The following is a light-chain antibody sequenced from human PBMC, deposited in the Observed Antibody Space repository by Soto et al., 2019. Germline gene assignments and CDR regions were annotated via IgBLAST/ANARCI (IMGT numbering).Light chain of an antibody. CDR1: SSDVGAYDY. CDR3: SLYTSSVTPYV. J-gene: IGLJ1*01. V-gene: IGLV2-14*01. CDR2: VVS. Sequence: QSALTQPASVSGSPGQSITISCTGTSSDVGAYDYVSWYQQHPDKAPKLIIYVVSNRPSGVSNRFSGSKSGNTASLTISGLQAEDEDDYYCSLYTSSVTPYVFGTGTNLTVL.